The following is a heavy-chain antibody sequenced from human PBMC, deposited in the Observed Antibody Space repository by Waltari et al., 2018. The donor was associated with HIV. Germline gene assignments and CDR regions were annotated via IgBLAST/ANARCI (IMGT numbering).Heavy chain of an antibody. CDR1: GFTFSSYW. CDR3: ATSVESYDFWSGAYYFDY. Sequence: EVQVVESGGGLVQPGGTVRLSCAASGFTFSSYWMHWVRQVPGKGLEWISRINTDGSSTSYADSVEGPCSIARDNAKNTVFLQLYSLRAEDAAVYYCATSVESYDFWSGAYYFDYWGQGTLVTVSS. D-gene: IGHD3-3*01. J-gene: IGHJ4*02. CDR2: INTDGSST. V-gene: IGHV3-74*01.